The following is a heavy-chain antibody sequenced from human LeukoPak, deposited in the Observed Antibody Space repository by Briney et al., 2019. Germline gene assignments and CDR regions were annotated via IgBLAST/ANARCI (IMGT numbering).Heavy chain of an antibody. D-gene: IGHD2-8*02. V-gene: IGHV4-31*03. J-gene: IGHJ4*02. CDR1: GDSISNGVKY. Sequence: TASDTLSLTCTVSGDSISNGVKYWSWIRQHPGRGLEWIGYIYHSGRSYYNPSLKSRITMSVDTSKNQFSLNLSSVTAADTAVYYCARDQVECTGGTCQSRVGFDFWGQGTLVTVSS. CDR3: ARDQVECTGGTCQSRVGFDF. CDR2: IYHSGRS.